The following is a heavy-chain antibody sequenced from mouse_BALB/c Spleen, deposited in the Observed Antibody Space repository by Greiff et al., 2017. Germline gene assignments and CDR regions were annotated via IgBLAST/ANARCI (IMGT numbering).Heavy chain of an antibody. Sequence: VQLQQSGAELVRPGSSVKISCKASGYAFSSYWMNWVKQRPGQGLEWIGQIYPGDGDTNYNGKFKGKATLTADKSSSTAYMQLSSLTSEDSAVYFCARSYGNYGYFDVWGAGTTVTVSS. J-gene: IGHJ1*01. CDR1: GYAFSSYW. V-gene: IGHV1-80*01. D-gene: IGHD2-10*02. CDR2: IYPGDGDT. CDR3: ARSYGNYGYFDV.